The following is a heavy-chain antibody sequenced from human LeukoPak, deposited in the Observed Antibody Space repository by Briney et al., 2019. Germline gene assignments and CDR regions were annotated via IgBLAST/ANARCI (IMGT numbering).Heavy chain of an antibody. J-gene: IGHJ5*02. D-gene: IGHD3-22*01. CDR2: IYYSGST. CDR1: GGSISSHY. CDR3: ARGGYSSGYYHNWFDP. V-gene: IGHV4-59*11. Sequence: SETLSLTCTVCGGSISSHYWSWIRQPPGKGLEWIGYIYYSGSTNYNPSLKSRVTISVDTSKNQFSLKLSSVTAADTAVYYCARGGYSSGYYHNWFDPWGQGTLVTVSS.